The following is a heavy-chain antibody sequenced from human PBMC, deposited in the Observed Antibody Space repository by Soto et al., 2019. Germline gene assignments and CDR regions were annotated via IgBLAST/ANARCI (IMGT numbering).Heavy chain of an antibody. CDR3: SKRENQGPINY. J-gene: IGHJ4*02. CDR2: INYSGPT. D-gene: IGHD1-26*01. CDR1: GYSIRSCNW. Sequence: QVQLQESGPGLVKPSDTLSPTCAVSGYSIRSCNWWGWVRQPPGKGLEWIGYINYSGPTYYNQSLKSRVTMFGDTSYGTVSLQITSVRAVDTVADYYSKRENQGPINYSGQGSLVTAST. V-gene: IGHV4-28*01.